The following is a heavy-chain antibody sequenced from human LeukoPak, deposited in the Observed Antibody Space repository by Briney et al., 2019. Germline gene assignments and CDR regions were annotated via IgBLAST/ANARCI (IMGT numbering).Heavy chain of an antibody. J-gene: IGHJ3*01. D-gene: IGHD6-13*01. V-gene: IGHV4-59*08. Sequence: SETLSLTCTVSGDSIRTYYWNWIRQPPGKGLEWIGNIYYSGSTNYNPSLKSRVTISLDTSKNQFSLKLSSVTAADTAVYYCARHDGSSWYYAFDVWGQGTMVTVSS. CDR3: ARHDGSSWYYAFDV. CDR1: GDSIRTYY. CDR2: IYYSGST.